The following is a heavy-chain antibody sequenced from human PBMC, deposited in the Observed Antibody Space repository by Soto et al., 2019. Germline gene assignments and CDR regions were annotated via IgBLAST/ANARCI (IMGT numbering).Heavy chain of an antibody. Sequence: QVQLVESGGGVVQPGRSLRLSCAASGFTFSSYGMHWVRQAPGKGLEWVAVISYDGSNKYYADSVKGRFTISRDNSKNTLYLQMNSLRAEDTAVYYCAKDVGIVVVPASVFDYWGQGTLVTVSS. J-gene: IGHJ4*02. V-gene: IGHV3-30*18. D-gene: IGHD2-2*03. CDR3: AKDVGIVVVPASVFDY. CDR2: ISYDGSNK. CDR1: GFTFSSYG.